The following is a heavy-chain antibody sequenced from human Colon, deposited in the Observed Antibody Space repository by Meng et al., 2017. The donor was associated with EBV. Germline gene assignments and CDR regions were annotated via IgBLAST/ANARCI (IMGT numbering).Heavy chain of an antibody. D-gene: IGHD5-24*01. CDR1: VASISRNNW. CDR3: ARGNAYNAPSFDY. V-gene: IGHV4-4*02. CDR2: IYHGGNT. J-gene: IGHJ4*02. Sequence: QVLRQGAGPGLVEPSGTLSLTCAVAVASISRNNWWSWVRQPPGKGLEWIGEIYHGGNTNYNPSLKSRVTISVDRSNDQFSLSLSSVTAADTAVYYCARGNAYNAPSFDYWGQGTLVTVSS.